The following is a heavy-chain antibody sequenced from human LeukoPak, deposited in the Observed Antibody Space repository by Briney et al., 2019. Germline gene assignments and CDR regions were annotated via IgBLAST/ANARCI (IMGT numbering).Heavy chain of an antibody. CDR1: GGPISSSSYY. V-gene: IGHV4-39*07. Sequence: SETLSLTCTVSGGPISSSSYYWGWIRQPPGKGLEWIGSIYYSGSTYYNPSLKSRVTISVDTSKNQFSLKVTSVTAADTAVYYCARDGLGYSYGSPFDYWGQGTLVTVSS. J-gene: IGHJ4*02. D-gene: IGHD5-18*01. CDR3: ARDGLGYSYGSPFDY. CDR2: IYYSGST.